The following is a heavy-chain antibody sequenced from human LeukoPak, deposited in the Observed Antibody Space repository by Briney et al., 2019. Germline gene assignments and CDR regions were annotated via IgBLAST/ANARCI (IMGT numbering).Heavy chain of an antibody. CDR1: EFTFSSYT. D-gene: IGHD5-24*01. Sequence: PGGSLRLSCAASEFTFSSYTINWVRQAPGKGLEWVSSISSTSTYISYADSVKGRFTISRDNAKNTLHLQMNSLRAEDTAVYYCAREARGGYNLDASDIWGQGTMVTVSS. CDR2: ISSTSTYI. J-gene: IGHJ3*02. CDR3: AREARGGYNLDASDI. V-gene: IGHV3-21*01.